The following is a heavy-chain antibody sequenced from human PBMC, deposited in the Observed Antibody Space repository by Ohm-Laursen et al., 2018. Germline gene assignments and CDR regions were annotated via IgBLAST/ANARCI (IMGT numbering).Heavy chain of an antibody. Sequence: GSLRLSCAASGFTFSSYAMSWVRQAPGKGLEWVSAISGSGGSTYYADSVKGRFTISRDNSKNTLYLQMNSLRAEDTAIYYCAKGADYFGSGGYNLEQFDSWGQGTLVTVSS. CDR2: ISGSGGST. J-gene: IGHJ4*02. V-gene: IGHV3-23*01. CDR1: GFTFSSYA. CDR3: AKGADYFGSGGYNLEQFDS. D-gene: IGHD3-22*01.